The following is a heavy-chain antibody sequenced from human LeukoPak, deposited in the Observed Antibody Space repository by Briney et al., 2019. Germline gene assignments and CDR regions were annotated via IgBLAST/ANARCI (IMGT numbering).Heavy chain of an antibody. CDR3: ARDGGSGYDSMVIDY. D-gene: IGHD5-12*01. J-gene: IGHJ4*02. CDR2: IYYSGST. Sequence: KSSETLSLTCTVSGGSISSGGYYWSWIRQHPGKGLEWIGYIYYSGSTYYNPSLKSRVTISVDTSKNQFSLKLSSVTAADTAVYYCARDGGSGYDSMVIDYWGQGTLVTVSS. V-gene: IGHV4-31*03. CDR1: GGSISSGGYY.